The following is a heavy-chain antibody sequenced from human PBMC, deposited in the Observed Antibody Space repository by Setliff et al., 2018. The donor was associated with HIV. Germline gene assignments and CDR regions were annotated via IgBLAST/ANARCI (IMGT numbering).Heavy chain of an antibody. D-gene: IGHD5-18*01. Sequence: SETLSLTCTVSGGSISSGSYYWSWIRQPAGKGLEWIGHVYTSGSTTYSPSLRSRVTISVDTSKNQFSLSLSSVTAADTAVYYCARGSQWIQLWFDGFDIWSQGTVVTVSS. CDR2: VYTSGST. V-gene: IGHV4-61*09. J-gene: IGHJ3*02. CDR1: GGSISSGSYY. CDR3: ARGSQWIQLWFDGFDI.